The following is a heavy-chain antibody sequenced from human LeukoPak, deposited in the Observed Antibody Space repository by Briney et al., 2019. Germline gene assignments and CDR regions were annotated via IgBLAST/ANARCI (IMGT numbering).Heavy chain of an antibody. CDR3: ARVTISSGSSWFDP. J-gene: IGHJ5*02. V-gene: IGHV1-69*05. CDR2: IIPVFGGT. Sequence: ASVKVSCKASGYDFTSYAMHWVRQAPGQGLEWMGGIIPVFGGTNHAPKFQGRVTFTTDQSTNTAYMELSSLRSEDTAIYFCARVTISSGSSWFDPWGQGTLVTVSS. CDR1: GYDFTSYA. D-gene: IGHD3-10*01.